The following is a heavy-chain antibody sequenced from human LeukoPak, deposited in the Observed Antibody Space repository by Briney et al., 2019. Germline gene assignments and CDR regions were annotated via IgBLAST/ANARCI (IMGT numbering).Heavy chain of an antibody. CDR2: LYGGGGI. V-gene: IGHV3-66*01. J-gene: IGHJ4*02. CDR1: DFDVSSNF. CDR3: VAAHGSGSYYWDLTY. D-gene: IGHD3-10*01. Sequence: PGGSLRLSCAASDFDVSSNFMSWVRQAPGMGLEWVSILYGGGGIYYADSVKGRFTISRDNSKNTLYLQMNSLRGEDTAVYYCVAAHGSGSYYWDLTYWGQGTLVTVSS.